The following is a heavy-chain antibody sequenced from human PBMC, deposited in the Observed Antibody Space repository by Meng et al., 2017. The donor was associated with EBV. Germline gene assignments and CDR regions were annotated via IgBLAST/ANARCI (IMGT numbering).Heavy chain of an antibody. V-gene: IGHV4-61*01. CDR2: IYYTGST. CDR3: ARGDYTNYPRWFDP. D-gene: IGHD4-11*01. J-gene: IGHJ5*02. Sequence: QVQLQESGPGLVKPSAXLSLTCTVSGGSVNNESYYWGWSRQPPRKGLEYIGYIYYTGSTNYNSSLKSRVTISLDKSKNQFSLKLTSLTAADTAIYYCARGDYTNYPRWFDPWGQGTLVTVSS. CDR1: GGSVNNESYY.